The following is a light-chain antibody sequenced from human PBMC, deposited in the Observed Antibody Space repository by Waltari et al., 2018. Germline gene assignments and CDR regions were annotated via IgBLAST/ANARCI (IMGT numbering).Light chain of an antibody. Sequence: DIVMTQSPDSLAVSLGESATINGRSSQSVLYSSKNGNYLAWSQQKPGQPPKLLIYWASTRESGVPDRFSGSGCGTDFTLTISSLQAEDVAVYYCQQYYSSPPTFGQGTKVEIK. CDR3: QQYYSSPPT. J-gene: IGKJ1*01. CDR1: QSVLYSSKNGNY. CDR2: WAS. V-gene: IGKV4-1*01.